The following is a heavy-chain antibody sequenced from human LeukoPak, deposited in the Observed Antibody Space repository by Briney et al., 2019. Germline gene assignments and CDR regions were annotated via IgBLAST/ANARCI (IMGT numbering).Heavy chain of an antibody. CDR3: ARYRIPLGFDY. Sequence: SETLSLTCAVSGYSISSGYYWGWIRQPPGKGLEWIGSIYHSGSIYYNPSLKSRVTISVDTSKNQFSLKLSSVTAADTAVYYCARYRIPLGFDYWGQGTLVTVSS. V-gene: IGHV4-38-2*01. J-gene: IGHJ4*02. CDR1: GYSISSGYY. CDR2: IYHSGSI. D-gene: IGHD3-16*02.